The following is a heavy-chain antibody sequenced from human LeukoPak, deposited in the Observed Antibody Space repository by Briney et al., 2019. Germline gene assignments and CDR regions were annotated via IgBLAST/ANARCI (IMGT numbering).Heavy chain of an antibody. CDR3: SFRGWRENNAFHI. Sequence: ASVKVSCKASGYTFTCYYMHWVRQAPGQGLEWMGWINPSSGGTNYAQKFQGRVTMTRDTSSSTDYMELSRLSSDVTAVYSCSFRGWRENNAFHIWRQGAMVTVSS. D-gene: IGHD3-10*01. CDR2: INPSSGGT. CDR1: GYTFTCYY. J-gene: IGHJ3*02. V-gene: IGHV1-2*02.